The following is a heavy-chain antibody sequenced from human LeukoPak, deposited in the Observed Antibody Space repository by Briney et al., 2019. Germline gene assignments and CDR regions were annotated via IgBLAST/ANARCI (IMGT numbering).Heavy chain of an antibody. Sequence: PGGSLRLSCAASGFTFSSYGMHWVRQAPGKGLEWVAVIWYDGSNKYYADSVKGRFTISRDNSKNTLYLQMNSLRAEDTAVYYCARDRTVPPHYFDYWGQGTLVTVSS. CDR2: IWYDGSNK. CDR1: GFTFSSYG. V-gene: IGHV3-33*01. CDR3: ARDRTVPPHYFDY. J-gene: IGHJ4*02. D-gene: IGHD4-17*01.